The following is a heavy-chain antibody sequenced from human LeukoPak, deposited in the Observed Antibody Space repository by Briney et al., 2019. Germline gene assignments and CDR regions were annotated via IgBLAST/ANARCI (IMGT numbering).Heavy chain of an antibody. Sequence: PSETLSLTCTVSGGSLSSYYWSWIRQPAGKGLEWIGRIYTSGSTNYNPSLKSRVTISVDTSKNQFSLKLSSVTAADTAVYYCARDRGIAAAGIIDYWGQGTLVTVSS. CDR1: GGSLSSYY. CDR3: ARDRGIAAAGIIDY. D-gene: IGHD6-13*01. V-gene: IGHV4-4*07. J-gene: IGHJ4*02. CDR2: IYTSGST.